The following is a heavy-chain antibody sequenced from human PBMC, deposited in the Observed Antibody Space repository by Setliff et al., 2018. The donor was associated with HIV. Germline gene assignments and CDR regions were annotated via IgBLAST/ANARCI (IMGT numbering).Heavy chain of an antibody. CDR1: GFTFDDYA. V-gene: IGHV3-23*01. J-gene: IGHJ6*03. Sequence: GGSLRLSCAASGFTFDDYAVTWVRQAPGKGLDYVSAISGSGTTTYYADSVRGRFTISRDNSTNTVYLQMHSLRAEDTAVYYCARDGGMGVYYMDVWGKGTTVTVSS. CDR2: ISGSGTTT. D-gene: IGHD1-26*01. CDR3: ARDGGMGVYYMDV.